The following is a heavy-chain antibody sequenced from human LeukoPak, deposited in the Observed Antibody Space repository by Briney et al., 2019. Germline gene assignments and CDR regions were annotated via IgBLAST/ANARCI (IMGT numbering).Heavy chain of an antibody. CDR1: GFTVSSNY. CDR2: INSDGSST. J-gene: IGHJ4*02. Sequence: GGSLRLSCAASGFTVSSNYMSWVRQAPGKGLVWVSRINSDGSSTSYADSVKGRFTISRDNAKNTLYLQMNSLRAEDTAVYYCASGSPRGYYDSSGYYRGWGQGTLVTVSS. CDR3: ASGSPRGYYDSSGYYRG. V-gene: IGHV3-74*01. D-gene: IGHD3-22*01.